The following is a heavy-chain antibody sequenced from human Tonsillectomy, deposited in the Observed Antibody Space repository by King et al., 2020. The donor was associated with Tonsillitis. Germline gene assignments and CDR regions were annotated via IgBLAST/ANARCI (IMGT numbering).Heavy chain of an antibody. V-gene: IGHV3-43*01. CDR3: AKDVVRDYIWGGYPDY. D-gene: IGHD3-16*01. CDR1: GFTFDDYT. J-gene: IGHJ4*02. CDR2: ISWDGSST. Sequence: DVQLVESGGVVVQPGGSLRLSCAASGFTFDDYTMHWVRQAPGKGLEWVSLISWDGSSTYYADSVKGRFTISRDNSKNSLYLQMNSLRTEDTALYYCAKDVVRDYIWGGYPDYWGQGTLVTVSS.